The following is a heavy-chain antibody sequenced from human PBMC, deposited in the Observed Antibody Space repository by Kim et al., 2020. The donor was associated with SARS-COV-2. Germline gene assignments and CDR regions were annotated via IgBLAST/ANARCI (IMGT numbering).Heavy chain of an antibody. Sequence: QKFQGRVTMTEDTPTDTAYMELSSLRSEDTAVYYCATVPRYSSSWYYFDYWGQGTLVTVSS. CDR3: ATVPRYSSSWYYFDY. J-gene: IGHJ4*02. D-gene: IGHD6-13*01. V-gene: IGHV1-24*01.